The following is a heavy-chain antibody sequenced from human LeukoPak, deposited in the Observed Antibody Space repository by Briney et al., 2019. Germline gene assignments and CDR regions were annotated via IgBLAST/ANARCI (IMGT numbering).Heavy chain of an antibody. J-gene: IGHJ3*02. CDR1: GFTVSSNY. V-gene: IGHV3-66*04. Sequence: GSLRLSCAASGFTVSSNYMSWVRQAPGKGLEWVSVIYSGGIYNDGTTNYGDSVKGRFTISRDNSKNTLYLQMNSLRAEDTAVYYCARRELLGYSYGLRTFNIWGQGTTVTVSS. CDR3: ARRELLGYSYGLRTFNI. D-gene: IGHD5-18*01. CDR2: IYSGGIYNDGTT.